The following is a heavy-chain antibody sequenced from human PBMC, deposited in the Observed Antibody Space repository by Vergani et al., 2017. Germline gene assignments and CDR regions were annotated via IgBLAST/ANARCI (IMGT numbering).Heavy chain of an antibody. CDR2: IYYSGST. J-gene: IGHJ4*02. V-gene: IGHV4-39*07. CDR1: GGSISSSSYY. D-gene: IGHD6-19*01. CDR3: SSLRFRSGWFYY. Sequence: QLQLQESGPGLVKPSETLSLTCTVSGGSISSSSYYWGWIRQPPGKGLEWIGSIYYSGSTYYNPSLKSRVTISVDTSKNQFSLKLSSVTAADTAVYYWSSLRFRSGWFYYWGQGTLVTVSS.